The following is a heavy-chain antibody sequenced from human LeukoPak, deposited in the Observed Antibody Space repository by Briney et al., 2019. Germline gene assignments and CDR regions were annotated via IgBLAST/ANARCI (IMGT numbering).Heavy chain of an antibody. CDR1: GFTFSSYA. CDR3: AKSNYYGSGRTLYYYYYYGMDV. J-gene: IGHJ6*02. V-gene: IGHV3-23*01. CDR2: ISGSGGST. Sequence: PGGSLRLSCAASGFTFSSYAMSWVRQAPGKGLEWVSAISGSGGSTYYADSVKGRFTISRDNSKNTLYLQMNSLRAEDMAVYYCAKSNYYGSGRTLYYYYYYGMDVWGQGTTVTVSS. D-gene: IGHD3-10*01.